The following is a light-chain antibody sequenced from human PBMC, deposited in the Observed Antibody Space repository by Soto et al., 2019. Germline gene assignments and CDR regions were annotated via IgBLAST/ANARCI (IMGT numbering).Light chain of an antibody. J-gene: IGLJ1*01. CDR2: DVS. CDR3: SSYTSSSTLYV. V-gene: IGLV2-14*01. Sequence: QSVLTQPASVSGSPGQSITISCTGTSSDVGGYNYVSWYQQHPGKAPKLMIYDVSNRPSGVSNRFSGSKSGNTASLTISGLQAEDVAYYYCSSYTSSSTLYVFGTGTKVTVL. CDR1: SSDVGGYNY.